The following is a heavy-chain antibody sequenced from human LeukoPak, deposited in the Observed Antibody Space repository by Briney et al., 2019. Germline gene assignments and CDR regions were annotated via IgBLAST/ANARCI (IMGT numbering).Heavy chain of an antibody. D-gene: IGHD7-27*01. CDR3: AREVWGNYIVT. V-gene: IGHV4-59*01. Sequence: LETLSLTCTLSVGSISRYYSSGIPAPPGKGVECIAYVYSSETTNYYTPLKSRVTISVDTPKNQFSLKLSSVNAAETAVYCCAREVWGNYIVTWGEGTPGTVSS. CDR1: VGSISRYY. J-gene: IGHJ4*02. CDR2: VYSSETT.